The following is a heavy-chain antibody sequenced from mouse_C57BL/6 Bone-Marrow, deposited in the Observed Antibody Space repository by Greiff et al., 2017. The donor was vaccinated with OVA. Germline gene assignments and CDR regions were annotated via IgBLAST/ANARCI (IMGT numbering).Heavy chain of an antibody. CDR2: IWGGGST. CDR3: AKHGLGRGLGPYAMDY. CDR1: GFSLTSYG. V-gene: IGHV2-9*01. J-gene: IGHJ4*01. Sequence: VMLVESGPGLVAPSQSLSITCTVSGFSLTSYGVDWVRQPPGKGLEWLGVIWGGGSTNYNSALMSRLSISKDNSKSQVFIKRNSLQTDDTARYYCAKHGLGRGLGPYAMDYWGQGTSVTVSS. D-gene: IGHD4-1*01.